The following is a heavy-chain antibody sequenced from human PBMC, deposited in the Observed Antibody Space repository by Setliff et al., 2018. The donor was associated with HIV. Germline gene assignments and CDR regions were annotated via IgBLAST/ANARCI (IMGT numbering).Heavy chain of an antibody. CDR3: ARGKGGLVGPAEFDY. V-gene: IGHV4-34*01. D-gene: IGHD1-26*01. CDR2: INHTGNT. J-gene: IGHJ4*02. Sequence: SETLSLTCAVYGGSFSGYHWNWIRQFPGKGLEWIGEINHTGNTKYNPSLKSRVTMSVDSSKNQFSLKVNSVTAADTAIYFCARGKGGLVGPAEFDYWGPGTLVTVSS. CDR1: GGSFSGYH.